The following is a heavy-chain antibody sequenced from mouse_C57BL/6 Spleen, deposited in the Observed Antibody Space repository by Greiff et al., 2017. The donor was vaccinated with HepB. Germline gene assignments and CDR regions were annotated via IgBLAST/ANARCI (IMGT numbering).Heavy chain of an antibody. CDR3: ARDGYSNTWFAY. CDR1: VYAFSSYW. Sequence: QVQLQQSGAELVKPGASVKISCKASVYAFSSYWMNWVKQRPGKGLEWIGQIYPGDGATHYNGKFKGKATLTADKSSSTAYMQLSSLTSEDSAVYCGARDGYSNTWFAYWGQGTLVTVSA. CDR2: IYPGDGAT. J-gene: IGHJ3*01. V-gene: IGHV1-80*01. D-gene: IGHD2-5*01.